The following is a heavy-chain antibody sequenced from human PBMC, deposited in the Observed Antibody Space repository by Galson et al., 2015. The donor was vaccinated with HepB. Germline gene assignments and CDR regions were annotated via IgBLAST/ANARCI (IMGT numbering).Heavy chain of an antibody. CDR3: ARVLAGTTGGDY. V-gene: IGHV3-48*01. J-gene: IGHJ4*02. Sequence: SLRLSCAASGFTFSSYNMIWVRQAPGKGLECISYISESSSAIHYADSVKGRFSVSRDNAENSLYLQLNSLRSEDTAVYYCARVLAGTTGGDYWGQGTLVTVSS. CDR1: GFTFSSYN. CDR2: ISESSSAI. D-gene: IGHD1-7*01.